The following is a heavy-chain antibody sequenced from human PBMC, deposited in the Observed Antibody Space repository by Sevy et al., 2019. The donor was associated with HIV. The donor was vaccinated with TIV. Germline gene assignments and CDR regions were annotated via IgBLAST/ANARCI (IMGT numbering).Heavy chain of an antibody. Sequence: GGSLRLSCAASGFTFSSYAMSWVRQAPGKGLEWVSAISGIGGSTYYADSVKGRFTISRDNSKNTLYLQMNSLRAEDTAVYYCAKGDYDFWSGYFYFDYWGQGTLVTVSS. D-gene: IGHD3-3*01. CDR2: ISGIGGST. CDR1: GFTFSSYA. V-gene: IGHV3-23*01. J-gene: IGHJ4*02. CDR3: AKGDYDFWSGYFYFDY.